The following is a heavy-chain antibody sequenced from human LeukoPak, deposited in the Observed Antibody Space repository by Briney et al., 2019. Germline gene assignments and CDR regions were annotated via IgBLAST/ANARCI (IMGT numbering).Heavy chain of an antibody. J-gene: IGHJ4*02. CDR3: AKEDSSGWYHHFDY. D-gene: IGHD6-19*01. CDR1: GFTFSSYS. V-gene: IGHV3-21*01. CDR2: ISSSRSYI. Sequence: GGSLRLSCAASGFTFSSYSMNWVRQAPGKGLEWVSFISSSRSYIYYADSVKGRFTISRDNAKNSLYLQMNSLRAEDTAVYYCAKEDSSGWYHHFDYWGQGTLVTVSS.